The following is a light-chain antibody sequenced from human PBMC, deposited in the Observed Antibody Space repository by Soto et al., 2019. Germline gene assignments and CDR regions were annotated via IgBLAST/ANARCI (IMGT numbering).Light chain of an antibody. J-gene: IGKJ5*01. CDR1: QSLLHTNGYNY. CDR2: LGS. Sequence: DVVMTQSPLSLPVTPGESASISCRSSQSLLHTNGYNYLDGYLQKPGQSPQLLIYLGSNRASGVPDRFSGSGSGTDFTLKISRVEAEDVGVYYCMQALQPLTITFGQGTRLDIK. V-gene: IGKV2-28*01. CDR3: MQALQPLTIT.